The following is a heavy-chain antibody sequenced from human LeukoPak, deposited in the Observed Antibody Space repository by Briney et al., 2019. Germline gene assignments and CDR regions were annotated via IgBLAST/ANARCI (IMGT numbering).Heavy chain of an antibody. Sequence: ASVKVSCKASGYTFTAYHIHWVRQAPGQGLGWMGWINPNRGGIKYAQKFQGRVTMTRDTSITTAYMELNRLTYDDTAIYYCARDPKYNDNANTFDYWGQGTLVTVSS. CDR1: GYTFTAYH. CDR2: INPNRGGI. J-gene: IGHJ4*02. D-gene: IGHD1-1*01. CDR3: ARDPKYNDNANTFDY. V-gene: IGHV1-2*02.